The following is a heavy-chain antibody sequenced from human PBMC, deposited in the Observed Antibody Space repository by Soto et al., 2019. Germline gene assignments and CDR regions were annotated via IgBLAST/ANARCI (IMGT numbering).Heavy chain of an antibody. CDR2: ISGSGGSA. J-gene: IGHJ4*02. D-gene: IGHD4-4*01. CDR1: GFTFSSYA. CDR3: AIGGYSNYRADY. V-gene: IGHV3-23*01. Sequence: GGSLRLSCAASGFTFSSYAMTWVRQAPGKGLEWVSAISGSGGSAYYADSVKGRFTTSRDNSRNTLYLQLSSLRAEDTAAYYCAIGGYSNYRADYWVQGTLVTVSS.